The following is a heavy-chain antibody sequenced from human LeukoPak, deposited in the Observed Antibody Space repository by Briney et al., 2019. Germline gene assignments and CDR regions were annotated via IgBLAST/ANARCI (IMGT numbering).Heavy chain of an antibody. D-gene: IGHD2-15*01. CDR1: GLTFSIYG. J-gene: IGHJ4*02. Sequence: GGSLRLSCAASGLTFSIYGMHWVRQAPGKGLQWVAFIRYDGSKKYYADSVKGRFTISRDNSKNTLYLQMNSLRADDTAVYYCARAIVVVVAATHYFDYWGQGTLVTVSS. V-gene: IGHV3-30*02. CDR2: IRYDGSKK. CDR3: ARAIVVVVAATHYFDY.